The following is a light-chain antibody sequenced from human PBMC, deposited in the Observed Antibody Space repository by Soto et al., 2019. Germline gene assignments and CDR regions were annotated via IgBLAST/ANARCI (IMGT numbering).Light chain of an antibody. V-gene: IGLV1-40*01. J-gene: IGLJ2*01. CDR2: GTT. CDR1: SSNIGARYD. Sequence: QSVLTQPPSVSGAPGQRVTICCTGSSSNIGARYDVHWYQQLPGTPPKLLIYGTTIRPSGVPDRFSGSKSGTSASLAVSGLQAEDAADYYCNSYAGTNTPLIFGGGTKVTVL. CDR3: NSYAGTNTPLI.